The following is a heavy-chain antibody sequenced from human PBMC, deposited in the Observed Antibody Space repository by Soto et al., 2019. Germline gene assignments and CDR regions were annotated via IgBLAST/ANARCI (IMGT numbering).Heavy chain of an antibody. Sequence: EVQLVESGGGLVQPGGSLRLSCAVSGFTVSTNYMTWVRQAPGKGLEWVSVLYSDDTTYYTDSVKGRFTISRDNSKNTLYLQMTTLTAEDTAVYYRARVYDYGDYHDAFDIWGQGTPVAVSS. CDR1: GFTVSTNY. CDR2: LYSDDTT. J-gene: IGHJ3*02. D-gene: IGHD4-17*01. CDR3: ARVYDYGDYHDAFDI. V-gene: IGHV3-66*01.